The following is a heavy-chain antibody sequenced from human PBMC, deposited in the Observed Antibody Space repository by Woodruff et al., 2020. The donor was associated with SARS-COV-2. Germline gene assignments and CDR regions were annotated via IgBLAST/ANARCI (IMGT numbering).Heavy chain of an antibody. V-gene: IGHV2-70*01. J-gene: IGHJ6*03. D-gene: IGHD3-9*01. CDR2: NDWDDDK. Sequence: KALEWLALNDWDDDKYYSTSLKTRLTISKDTSKNQVVLTMTNMDPVDTATYYCARTLRYFDYYYYYYMDVWGKGTTVT. CDR3: ARTLRYFDYYYYYYMDV.